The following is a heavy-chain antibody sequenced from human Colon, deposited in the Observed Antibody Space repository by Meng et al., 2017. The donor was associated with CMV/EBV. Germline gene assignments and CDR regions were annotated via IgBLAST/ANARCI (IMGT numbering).Heavy chain of an antibody. CDR3: ARSSGYKAFRDY. Sequence: SETLSLTCNVSGASISSMIYYWGWIRQSPGKGLEWIGSIYYSGTTYHSPSFKSRVTLSIDTSKNQFSLSLRSVSVADTAVYYCARSSGYKAFRDYWGPGRQVTVSS. V-gene: IGHV4-39*07. J-gene: IGHJ4*02. CDR2: IYYSGTT. D-gene: IGHD5-12*01. CDR1: GASISSMIYY.